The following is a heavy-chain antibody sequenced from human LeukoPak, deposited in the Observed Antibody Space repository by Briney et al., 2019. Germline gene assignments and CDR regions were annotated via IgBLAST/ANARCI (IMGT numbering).Heavy chain of an antibody. CDR3: AKELYCSSTSCYAGHFDY. D-gene: IGHD2-2*01. V-gene: IGHV3-23*01. J-gene: IGHJ4*02. CDR1: GFTFSSYA. Sequence: GGSLRLPCAASGFTFSSYAMSWVRQAPGKGLEWVSAISGSGGSTYYADSVKGRFTISRDNSKNTLYLQMNSLRAEDTAVYYCAKELYCSSTSCYAGHFDYWGQGTLVTVSS. CDR2: ISGSGGST.